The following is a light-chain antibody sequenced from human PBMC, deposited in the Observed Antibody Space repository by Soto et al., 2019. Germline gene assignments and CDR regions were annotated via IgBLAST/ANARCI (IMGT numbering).Light chain of an antibody. CDR1: SSDVGGYNY. Sequence: QSALTQPASVSGAPGQSITISCTGTSSDVGGYNYVSWYQQHPGKAPTLIIYEVSNRPSGVSNRFSGSKSGNTASLPISGLQAEDEADYYCNSYTSKSTGVFGTGTKLTVL. CDR3: NSYTSKSTGV. J-gene: IGLJ1*01. CDR2: EVS. V-gene: IGLV2-14*01.